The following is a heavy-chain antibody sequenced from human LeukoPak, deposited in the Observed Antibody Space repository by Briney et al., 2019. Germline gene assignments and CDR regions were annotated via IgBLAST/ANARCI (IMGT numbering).Heavy chain of an antibody. D-gene: IGHD4-23*01. CDR2: IASDGSST. CDR1: GFTFSSYW. V-gene: IGHV3-74*01. J-gene: IGHJ4*02. Sequence: GGSLRLSCAASGFTFSSYWMNWVRQAPGKGLVWVSRIASDGSSTTYADSVKGRFSISRDNAKNTLYLQMYSLRVEDTAVYYCARGRPHGNDYWGQGTLVTVSS. CDR3: ARGRPHGNDY.